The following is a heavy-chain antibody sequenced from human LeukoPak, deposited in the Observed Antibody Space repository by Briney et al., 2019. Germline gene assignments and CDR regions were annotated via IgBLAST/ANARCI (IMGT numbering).Heavy chain of an antibody. CDR1: GASISSGGNS. CDR3: ARLTPLLSGSYYYFDY. CDR2: IYYSGST. V-gene: IGHV4-30-2*03. D-gene: IGHD1-26*01. Sequence: SETLSLTCAVSGASISSGGNSWSWVRQPPGKGLEWIGSIYYSGSTYYNPSLKSRVTISVDTSKNQFSLKLSSVTAADTAVYYCARLTPLLSGSYYYFDYWGQGTLVTVSS. J-gene: IGHJ4*02.